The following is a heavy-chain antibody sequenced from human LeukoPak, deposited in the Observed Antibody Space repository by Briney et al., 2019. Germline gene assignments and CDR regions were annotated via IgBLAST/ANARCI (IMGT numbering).Heavy chain of an antibody. D-gene: IGHD2-2*03. Sequence: SETLSLTCTVSGGSISSYYWSWIRQPPGKGLEWIGYIYTSGSTNYNPSLKSRVTISVDTSKNQFSLKLSSVTAADTGVYYCARRGDCSSTSCYLSNYMDVWGKGTTVTVSS. J-gene: IGHJ6*03. CDR2: IYTSGST. CDR1: GGSISSYY. V-gene: IGHV4-4*09. CDR3: ARRGDCSSTSCYLSNYMDV.